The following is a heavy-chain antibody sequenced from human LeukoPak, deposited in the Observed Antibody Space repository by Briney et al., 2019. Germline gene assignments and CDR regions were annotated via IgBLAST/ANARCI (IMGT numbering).Heavy chain of an antibody. CDR3: ASAQYGSGSYSLSLDY. Sequence: GESLKISCKGSGYSSTSYWIGWVRQMPGKGLEWMGIIYPGDSDTRYSPSFQGQVTISADKSISTAYLQWSSLKASDTAMYYCASAQYGSGSYSLSLDYWGQGTLVTVSS. CDR1: GYSSTSYW. CDR2: IYPGDSDT. J-gene: IGHJ4*02. D-gene: IGHD3-10*01. V-gene: IGHV5-51*01.